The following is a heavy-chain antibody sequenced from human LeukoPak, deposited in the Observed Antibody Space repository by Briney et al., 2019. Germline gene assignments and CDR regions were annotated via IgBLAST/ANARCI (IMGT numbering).Heavy chain of an antibody. J-gene: IGHJ6*02. D-gene: IGHD6-13*01. CDR1: GYTCTDYY. CDR3: ARVRIGQQLDKYYYYAMDV. V-gene: IGHV1-2*02. Sequence: ASVKVSCKASGYTCTDYYMHWVRQAPGQGLEWMGWINPNSGGTNFAQEFQGRVTMTTDRSISTAYMEVSRLRSDDTAVYYCARVRIGQQLDKYYYYAMDVWGQGTTVTVSS. CDR2: INPNSGGT.